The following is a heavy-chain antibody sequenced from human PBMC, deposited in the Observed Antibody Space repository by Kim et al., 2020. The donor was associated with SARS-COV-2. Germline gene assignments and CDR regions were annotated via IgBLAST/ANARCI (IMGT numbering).Heavy chain of an antibody. V-gene: IGHV3-48*03. CDR2: ISSSGSTL. J-gene: IGHJ6*01. Sequence: GGSLRLSCAASGFTFSSYEMNWVRQAPGKVLEWVSYISSSGSTLYYADSVKGRFTISRDNAKNSLYLQMNSLRAEDTAVYYCARDYALVSLVPVVHYGM. CDR1: GFTFSSYE. CDR3: ARDYALVSLVPVVHYGM. D-gene: IGHD2-2*01.